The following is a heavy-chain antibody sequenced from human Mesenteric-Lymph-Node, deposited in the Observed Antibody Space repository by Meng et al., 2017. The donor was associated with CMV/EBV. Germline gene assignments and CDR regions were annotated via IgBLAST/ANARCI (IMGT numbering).Heavy chain of an antibody. J-gene: IGHJ6*02. CDR3: TSRVGATPSYYGMDV. CDR2: IRSKTYGGTT. CDR1: GFTFSSYW. D-gene: IGHD1-26*01. Sequence: GESLKISCAASGFTFSSYWMSWVRQAPGKGLEWVGFIRSKTYGGTTEYAASVTGRFTISRDDSKNIAYLQMNSLETEDTAGYYCTSRVGATPSYYGMDVWGQGTMVTVSS. V-gene: IGHV3-49*04.